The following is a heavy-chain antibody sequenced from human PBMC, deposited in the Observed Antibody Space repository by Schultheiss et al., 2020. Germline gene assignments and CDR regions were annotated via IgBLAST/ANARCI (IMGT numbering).Heavy chain of an antibody. Sequence: GGSLRLSCAASRFTFSTYAMHWVRQAPGKGLEWVAVISYDGGNKFYADSVKGRFTISRDNAKNSLYLQMNSLRDEDTAVYYCARVYWYFDLWGRGTLVTVSS. CDR2: ISYDGGNK. CDR1: RFTFSTYA. V-gene: IGHV3-30*04. J-gene: IGHJ2*01. CDR3: ARVYWYFDL.